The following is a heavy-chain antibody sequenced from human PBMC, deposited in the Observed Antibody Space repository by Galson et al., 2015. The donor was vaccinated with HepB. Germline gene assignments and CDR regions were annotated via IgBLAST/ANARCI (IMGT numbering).Heavy chain of an antibody. Sequence: SVKVSCKASGATFSNLALNWVRQAPGQGLEWMGRIIPIFTTPTYAEKFQGRVTITADESTTTAYMELSSLRSDDTAVYYCARGMALRRYCSGDVCNPEGDCFDPWGQGTLVTVSS. CDR3: ARGMALRRYCSGDVCNPEGDCFDP. V-gene: IGHV1-69*13. CDR2: IIPIFTTP. CDR1: GATFSNLA. D-gene: IGHD2-15*01. J-gene: IGHJ5*02.